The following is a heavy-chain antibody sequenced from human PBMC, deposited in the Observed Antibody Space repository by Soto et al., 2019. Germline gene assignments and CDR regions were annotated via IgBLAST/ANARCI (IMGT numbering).Heavy chain of an antibody. J-gene: IGHJ4*02. V-gene: IGHV3-21*06. CDR3: ARESEDLTSNFDY. CDR2: ISSTTNYI. CDR1: GFTFTRHS. Sequence: GGSLRLSCAASGFTFTRHSMNWVRQAPGKGLEWVSSISSTTNYIYYGDSMKGRFTISRDNAKNSLYLEMNSLRAEDTAVYYCARESEDLTSNFDYWGQGTLVTVSS.